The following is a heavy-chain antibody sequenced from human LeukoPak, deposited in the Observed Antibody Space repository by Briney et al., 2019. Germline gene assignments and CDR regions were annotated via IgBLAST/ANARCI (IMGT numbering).Heavy chain of an antibody. V-gene: IGHV4-30-4*08. Sequence: SQTLSLTCTVSGGSLSSGDYYWRWLRQPPGTGLEWIGYIYYSGSTYYNPSLKSRVTIPVDTSKNQFSLKLSSVTAADTAVYYCAREIDSGSYSGGFDYWGQGTLVTVSS. CDR2: IYYSGST. CDR1: GGSLSSGDYY. J-gene: IGHJ4*02. CDR3: AREIDSGSYSGGFDY. D-gene: IGHD1-26*01.